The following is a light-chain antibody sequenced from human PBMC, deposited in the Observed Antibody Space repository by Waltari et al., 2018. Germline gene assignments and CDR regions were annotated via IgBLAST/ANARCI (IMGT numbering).Light chain of an antibody. CDR3: HQYKNWPPWT. J-gene: IGKJ1*01. CDR1: ENVDTN. V-gene: IGKV3-15*01. CDR2: GAS. Sequence: EIVVTQSPATLSLSQGERATLSCRASENVDTNIAWYQQKPGQPPRLRISGASTRATDSPPRCSGSGSGTEVTLAISSLQSEDLAGYYCHQYKNWPPWTFGQGTKVEIK.